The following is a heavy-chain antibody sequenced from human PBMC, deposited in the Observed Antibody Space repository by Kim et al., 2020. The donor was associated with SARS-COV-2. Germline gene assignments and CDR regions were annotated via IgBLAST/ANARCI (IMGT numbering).Heavy chain of an antibody. CDR2: ISSSSSYI. CDR1: GFTFSSYS. CDR3: ARDYRITMIVVVITPGMDV. D-gene: IGHD3-22*01. V-gene: IGHV3-21*04. J-gene: IGHJ6*02. Sequence: GGSLRLSCAASGFTFSSYSMNWVRQAPGKGLEWVSSISSSSSYIYYADSVKGRFTISRDNAKNSLYLQMNSLRAEDTAVYYCARDYRITMIVVVITPGMDVWGQGTTVTVSS.